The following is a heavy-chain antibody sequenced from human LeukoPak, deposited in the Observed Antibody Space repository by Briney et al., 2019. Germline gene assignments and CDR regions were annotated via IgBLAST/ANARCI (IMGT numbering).Heavy chain of an antibody. Sequence: GGSLRLSCAASGFTFSSYGMHWVRQAPGKGLEWVANIKQDGSEKYYVDSVKGRFTISRDNAKNSLYLQMNSLRAEDTAVYYCARVAGFLEWLPPLYWGQGTLVTVSS. D-gene: IGHD3-3*01. CDR2: IKQDGSEK. V-gene: IGHV3-7*01. J-gene: IGHJ4*02. CDR3: ARVAGFLEWLPPLY. CDR1: GFTFSSYG.